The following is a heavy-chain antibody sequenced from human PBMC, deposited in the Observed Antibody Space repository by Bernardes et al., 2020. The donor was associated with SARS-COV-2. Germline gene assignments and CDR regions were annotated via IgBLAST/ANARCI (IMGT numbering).Heavy chain of an antibody. CDR2: IYYSGST. J-gene: IGHJ3*02. CDR1: GGSISSGGYY. D-gene: IGHD3-22*01. Sequence: SETLSLTCTVSGGSISSGGYYWSWLRQHPGKGLEWNGYIYYSGSTYYNPSLQSRVTISVDTSKIQFSLKLSTVTAADTAVYYCARLITMIVVRAFDIWGQGTMVTVSS. CDR3: ARLITMIVVRAFDI. V-gene: IGHV4-31*03.